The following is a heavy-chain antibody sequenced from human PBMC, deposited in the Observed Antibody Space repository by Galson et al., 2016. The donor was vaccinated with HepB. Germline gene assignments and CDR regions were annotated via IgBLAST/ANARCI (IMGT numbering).Heavy chain of an antibody. CDR3: AKVGDSSWFDS. CDR1: GFSFNNIA. V-gene: IGHV3-23*01. D-gene: IGHD6-13*01. Sequence: SLRLSCATSGFSFNNIAMSWVRQAPGKGLEWVSALIATSGRTYYADSVKDRFTTSRDISKNTLSLHMTSLRVEDTAVYYCAKVGDSSWFDSWGQGTLVTVSS. CDR2: LIATSGRT. J-gene: IGHJ5*01.